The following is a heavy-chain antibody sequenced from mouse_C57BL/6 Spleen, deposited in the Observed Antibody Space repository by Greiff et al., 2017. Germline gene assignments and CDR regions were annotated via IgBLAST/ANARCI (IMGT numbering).Heavy chain of an antibody. D-gene: IGHD4-1*01. J-gene: IGHJ4*01. Sequence: QVQLQQPGAELVMPGASVKLSCKASGYTFTSYWMHWVKQRPGQGLEWIGEIDPSDSYTNYNQKFKGKSTLTVDKSSSTAYMQLSSLTSEDSAVYYWARRGLGAMDYWGQGTSVTVSS. CDR2: IDPSDSYT. CDR1: GYTFTSYW. CDR3: ARRGLGAMDY. V-gene: IGHV1-69*01.